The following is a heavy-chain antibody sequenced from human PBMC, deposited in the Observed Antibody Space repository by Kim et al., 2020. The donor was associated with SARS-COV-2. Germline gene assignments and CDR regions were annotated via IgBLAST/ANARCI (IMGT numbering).Heavy chain of an antibody. Sequence: ASVNVSCTASGYDFSTYGISWVRQAPGQGLEWMGWISPYNGNTKYAQNLQDRVTVTTDTSMSTVYLELTSLRSDDTAVYYCTRDKRDKDFWRGSAQVDDAFDIWGQGTMVNVSS. D-gene: IGHD3-3*01. CDR3: TRDKRDKDFWRGSAQVDDAFDI. CDR2: ISPYNGNT. J-gene: IGHJ3*02. CDR1: GYDFSTYG. V-gene: IGHV1-18*01.